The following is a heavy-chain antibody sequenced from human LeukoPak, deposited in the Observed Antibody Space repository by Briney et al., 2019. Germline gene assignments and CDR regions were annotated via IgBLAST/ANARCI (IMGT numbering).Heavy chain of an antibody. V-gene: IGHV4-34*01. CDR2: INHSGST. J-gene: IGHJ4*02. CDR3: ARGRNSLGRYFDY. D-gene: IGHD1-26*01. Sequence: SETLSLTCAVYGGSFSGYYWGWIRQPPGKGLEWIGEINHSGSTNYNPSLKSRVTISVDTSKNQFSLKLSSVTAADTAVYYCARGRNSLGRYFDYWGQGTLVTVSS. CDR1: GGSFSGYY.